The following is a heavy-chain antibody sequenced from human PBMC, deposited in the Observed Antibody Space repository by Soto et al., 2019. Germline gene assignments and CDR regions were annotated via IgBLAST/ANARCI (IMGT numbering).Heavy chain of an antibody. V-gene: IGHV3-11*05. CDR1: GFTFSDYY. D-gene: IGHD4-4*01. Sequence: QVQLVESGGGLVKPGGSLRLSCAASGFTFSDYYMSWIRQAPGKGLEWVSYISSSSSYTNYADSVKGRFTISRDNAKNSLYLQMNSLRAEDTAVYYCAREAGNDYSNFVDYWGQGTLVTVSS. CDR3: AREAGNDYSNFVDY. J-gene: IGHJ4*02. CDR2: ISSSSSYT.